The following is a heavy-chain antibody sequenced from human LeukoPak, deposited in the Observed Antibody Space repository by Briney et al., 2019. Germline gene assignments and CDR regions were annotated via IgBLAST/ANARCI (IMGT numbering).Heavy chain of an antibody. V-gene: IGHV4-34*01. CDR2: INHSGST. Sequence: SETLSLTCAVYGGSFSGYYWSWIRQPPGKGLEWIGEINHSGSTNYNPSLKSRVTMSVDTSKNQFSLKLSSVTAADTAVYYCARTSSSGDYWGQGTLVTVSS. CDR1: GGSFSGYY. CDR3: ARTSSSGDY. D-gene: IGHD6-6*01. J-gene: IGHJ4*02.